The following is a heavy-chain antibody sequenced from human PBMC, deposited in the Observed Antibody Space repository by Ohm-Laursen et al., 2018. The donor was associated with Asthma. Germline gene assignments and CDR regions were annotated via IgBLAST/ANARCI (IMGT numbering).Heavy chain of an antibody. CDR1: GFTFRSYA. D-gene: IGHD3-3*01. CDR2: GGSYYDGSLK. V-gene: IGHV3-30-3*01. J-gene: IGHJ4*02. Sequence: SLRLPCAASGFTFRSYAMHWVRQAPGKGLERVAVGGSYYDGSLKYYADSVNGRFTVTRDDSKNTLYLQMISLRPDATAVYYCARDVMEWDLPGFDFWGQGTLVTVTS. CDR3: ARDVMEWDLPGFDF.